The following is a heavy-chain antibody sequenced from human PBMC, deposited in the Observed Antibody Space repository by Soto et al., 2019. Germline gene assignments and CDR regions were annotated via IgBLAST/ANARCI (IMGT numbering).Heavy chain of an antibody. V-gene: IGHV3-23*01. Sequence: PGGSLRLSCAASGFTFSSYGMHWVRQAPGKGLEWVSAISGGGGTTYYADSVKGRFTISRDNSRNTLYLHMDSLRPEDTAIYYCAKDLTSYSNNWWTFDYWGLGTPVTVSS. CDR1: GFTFSSYG. D-gene: IGHD6-13*01. CDR3: AKDLTSYSNNWWTFDY. CDR2: ISGGGGTT. J-gene: IGHJ4*02.